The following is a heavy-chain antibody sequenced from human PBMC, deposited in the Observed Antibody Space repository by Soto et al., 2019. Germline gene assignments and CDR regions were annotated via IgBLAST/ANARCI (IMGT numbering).Heavy chain of an antibody. J-gene: IGHJ6*02. CDR1: QLTFSSYA. CDR2: ISGSGGST. CDR3: VRSGQLRGYYYYGMDV. D-gene: IGHD3-10*01. V-gene: IGHV3-23*01. Sequence: GCPTLSSAASQLTFSSYAMSWVRQALGKGLEWVSAISGSGGSTYYADSVKGRFTISRDNSKNTLYLQMNSLRAEDTAVYYCVRSGQLRGYYYYGMDVWGQGTTVTASS.